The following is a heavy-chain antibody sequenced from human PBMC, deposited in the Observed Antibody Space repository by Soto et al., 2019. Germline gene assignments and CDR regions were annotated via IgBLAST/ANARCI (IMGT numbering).Heavy chain of an antibody. D-gene: IGHD3-9*01. V-gene: IGHV1-18*01. J-gene: IGHJ4*02. CDR2: ISAYNGNT. CDR3: ARVVTEGWLRYFDWLSSYYFDY. Sequence: QVQLVQSGAEVKKPGASVKVSCKASGYTFTSYGISWVRQAPGQGLEWMGWISAYNGNTNYAQKLQGRVNMTTHTSTSTAYMELRSLSSDDTAVYYCARVVTEGWLRYFDWLSSYYFDYWGQGTLVTVSS. CDR1: GYTFTSYG.